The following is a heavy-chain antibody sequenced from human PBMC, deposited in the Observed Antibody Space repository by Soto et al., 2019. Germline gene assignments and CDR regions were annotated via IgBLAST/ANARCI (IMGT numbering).Heavy chain of an antibody. CDR1: GGSISSSSYY. CDR3: ARQDCSAVRCYSDYYYAMAV. D-gene: IGHD2-15*01. V-gene: IGHV4-39*01. CDR2: IYYSGST. Sequence: PSETLSLTCTVSGGSISSSSYYWGWIRQPPGKGLEWIGSIYYSGSTYYNPSLKSRVTISVDTSKNQFSLKLSSVTAAATAGYYCARQDCSAVRCYSDYYYAMAVWGQGTTVTASS. J-gene: IGHJ6*02.